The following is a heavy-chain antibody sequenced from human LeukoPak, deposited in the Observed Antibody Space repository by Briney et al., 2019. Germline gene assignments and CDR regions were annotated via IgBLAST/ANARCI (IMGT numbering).Heavy chain of an antibody. CDR1: GYTFTSYG. CDR3: ARYTAMAGNDY. CDR2: ISAYNGNT. Sequence: GASVKVSCKTSGYTFTSYGINWVRRAPGQGLEWMGWISAYNGNTNYAQKLQGRVTVTTDTSTSTAYMEMRSLRSDDTAVYYCARYTAMAGNDYWGQGTLVTVSS. J-gene: IGHJ4*02. V-gene: IGHV1-18*01. D-gene: IGHD6-19*01.